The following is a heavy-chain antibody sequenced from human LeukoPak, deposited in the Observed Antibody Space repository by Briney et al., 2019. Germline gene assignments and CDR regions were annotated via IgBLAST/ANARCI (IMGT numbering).Heavy chain of an antibody. CDR2: INTNTGNP. D-gene: IGHD5-12*01. J-gene: IGHJ4*02. Sequence: GASVKVSCKASGGTFSSYAISWVRQAPGQGLEWMGWINTNTGNPTYAQGFTGRFVLSLDTSVSTAYLQISSLKAEDTAVYYCARDLVGSGYDSRSLWGQGTLVTVSS. CDR3: ARDLVGSGYDSRSL. CDR1: GGTFSSYA. V-gene: IGHV7-4-1*02.